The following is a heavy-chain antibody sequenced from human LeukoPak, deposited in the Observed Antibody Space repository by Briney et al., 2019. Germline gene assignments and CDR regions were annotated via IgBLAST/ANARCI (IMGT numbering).Heavy chain of an antibody. Sequence: PGGSLRLSCAASGFSFSNYWMDWIRQAPGKGLEGVSVIYSGGSTYYADPVKGRFSISRDNSKNTLYLQMNSLRAEDTAVYYCARGDLGHSSGWFLDYWGQGILVTVSS. CDR3: ARGDLGHSSGWFLDY. D-gene: IGHD6-19*01. CDR1: GFSFSNYW. J-gene: IGHJ4*02. CDR2: IYSGGST. V-gene: IGHV3-53*01.